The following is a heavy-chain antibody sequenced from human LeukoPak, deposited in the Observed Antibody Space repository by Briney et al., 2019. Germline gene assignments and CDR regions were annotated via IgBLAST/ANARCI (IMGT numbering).Heavy chain of an antibody. D-gene: IGHD1-26*01. CDR1: GSSISSSSYY. Sequence: PSETLSLTCTVSGSSISSSSYYWGWIRQPPGKGLEFIGSIYYSGSTYYNPSLKSRVTISVDTSKNQFSLKLSSVTAADTAVYYCAREWAGGGFDYWGQGTLVTVSS. V-gene: IGHV4-39*07. J-gene: IGHJ4*02. CDR3: AREWAGGGFDY. CDR2: IYYSGST.